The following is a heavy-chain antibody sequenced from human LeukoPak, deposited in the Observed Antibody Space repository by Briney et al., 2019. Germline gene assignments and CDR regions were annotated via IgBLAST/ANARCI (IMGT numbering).Heavy chain of an antibody. V-gene: IGHV1-2*02. D-gene: IGHD2-15*01. CDR2: INPNSGGT. J-gene: IGHJ4*02. CDR1: GYTFTGYY. CDR3: ARGGSSGGSCYSCFSPDY. Sequence: ASVKVSCKASGYTFTGYYMHWVRQAPGQGLEWMGWINPNSGGTNYAQKFQGRVTMTRDTSISTAYMELSRLRFDDTAVYYCARGGSSGGSCYSCFSPDYWGQGTLVTVSS.